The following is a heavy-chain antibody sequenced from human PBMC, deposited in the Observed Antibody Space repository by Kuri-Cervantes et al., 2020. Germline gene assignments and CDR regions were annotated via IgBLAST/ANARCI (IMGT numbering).Heavy chain of an antibody. J-gene: IGHJ4*02. D-gene: IGHD2-15*01. CDR1: GFTVSSYA. V-gene: IGHV3-30-3*01. CDR3: ARTYSAGSCGYIEY. CDR2: ISYEVSYK. Sequence: GESLRISSAASGFTVSSYAMHWVRQAPGKGLGRGAVISYEVSYKYYADSVKGRFTISRYNSQSTLYMQMISLRAEDTAVYYCARTYSAGSCGYIEYWGQGTLVTVSS.